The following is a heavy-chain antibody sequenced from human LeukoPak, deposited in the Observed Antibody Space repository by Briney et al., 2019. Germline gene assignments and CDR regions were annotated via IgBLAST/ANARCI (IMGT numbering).Heavy chain of an antibody. D-gene: IGHD2-2*01. V-gene: IGHV3-30*02. Sequence: GGSLRLSCAASGFTFSSYGMHWVRQAPGKGLEWVAFIPKDGSNKFYADSVKGRFTISRDNSKNTLSLQMNSLRAEDTAVYYCAKDGGRVVPAAIPTDMDVWGKGTTVTVSS. J-gene: IGHJ6*03. CDR2: IPKDGSNK. CDR1: GFTFSSYG. CDR3: AKDGGRVVPAAIPTDMDV.